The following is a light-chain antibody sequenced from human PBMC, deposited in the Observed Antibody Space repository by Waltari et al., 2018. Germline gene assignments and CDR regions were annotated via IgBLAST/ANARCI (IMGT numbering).Light chain of an antibody. V-gene: IGLV2-23*01. CDR2: EAT. CDR1: QNDIGTYNF. CDR3: CSYAGGSRVI. J-gene: IGLJ2*01. Sequence: QSALTQPASLSGSPGQSLTIPCARTQNDIGTYNFVSWFQQFPGQAPKLIVSEATKRPSGVSYRFSGSKSGNTASLTISGLQAEDEADYYCCSYAGGSRVIFGGGTKLTVL.